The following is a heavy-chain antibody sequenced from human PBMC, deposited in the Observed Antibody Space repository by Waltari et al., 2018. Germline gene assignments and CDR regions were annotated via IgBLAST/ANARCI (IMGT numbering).Heavy chain of an antibody. CDR3: AKRIVGGPFDV. Sequence: QVHLVQSGAEVRRPGSSVKVSCEASGASFGPYAITWVRQAPGQGLEWIAGIIPIFGKPNYAQKFQDRVKVAADELTRTAFMELSSLRPDDTAVYYCAKRIVGGPFDVWGQGTMVIVSS. J-gene: IGHJ3*01. CDR2: IIPIFGKP. D-gene: IGHD1-26*01. CDR1: GASFGPYA. V-gene: IGHV1-69*12.